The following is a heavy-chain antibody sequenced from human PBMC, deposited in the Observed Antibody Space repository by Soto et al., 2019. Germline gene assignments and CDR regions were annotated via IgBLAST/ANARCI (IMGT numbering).Heavy chain of an antibody. CDR1: GGSITSSYY. CDR2: IYYSGST. J-gene: IGHJ4*02. CDR3: ATIPATTILTDY. V-gene: IGHV4-39*01. Sequence: QLQLQESGPGLVKPSETLSLTCTVSGGSITSSYYWGWIRQPPGKGLEWIGSIYYSGSTYYNPSLKSRVTISVDTSKNQFSLKLSSVPAADTAVYYCATIPATTILTDYWGQGTLVTVSS. D-gene: IGHD2-2*02.